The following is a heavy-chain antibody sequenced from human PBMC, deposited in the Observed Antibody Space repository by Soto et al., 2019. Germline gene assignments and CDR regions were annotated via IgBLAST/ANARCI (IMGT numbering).Heavy chain of an antibody. Sequence: EVQLVESGGGLVKPGGSLRLSCAASGFTFSNAWKSKTDGGTTDYAAPVKGRFTISRDDSKNTLYLQMNSLKTEDTAVYYCTTLGLYGRLYPWGQGTLVTVSS. CDR1: GFTFSNAW. J-gene: IGHJ5*02. V-gene: IGHV3-15*07. CDR2: SKTDGGTT. D-gene: IGHD4-17*01. CDR3: TTLGLYGRLYP.